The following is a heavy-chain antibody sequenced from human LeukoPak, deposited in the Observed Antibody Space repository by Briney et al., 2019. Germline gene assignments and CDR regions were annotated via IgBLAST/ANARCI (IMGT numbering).Heavy chain of an antibody. Sequence: GSLLLSCAASGFTFSSYWTSWVRQAPGKGLEGVANIKQDGSEKYYVDSVKGRFTISRDNAKNSLYLQMNSLRAEDTAVYYCARGWLALYYYYYGMDVWGQGTTVTVSS. CDR3: ARGWLALYYYYYGMDV. V-gene: IGHV3-7*01. J-gene: IGHJ6*02. CDR1: GFTFSSYW. D-gene: IGHD3-9*01. CDR2: IKQDGSEK.